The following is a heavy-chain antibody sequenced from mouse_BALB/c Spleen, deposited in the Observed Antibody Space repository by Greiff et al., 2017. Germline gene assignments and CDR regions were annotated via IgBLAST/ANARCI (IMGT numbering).Heavy chain of an antibody. D-gene: IGHD1-1*01. Sequence: EVQRVESGGGLVKLGGSLKLSCAASGFTFSSYYMSWVRQTPEKRLELVAAINSNGGSTYYPDTVKGRFTISRDNAKNTLYLQMSSLKSEDTALYYCARHRITTVPFAYWGQGTLVTVSA. V-gene: IGHV5-6-2*01. J-gene: IGHJ3*01. CDR1: GFTFSSYY. CDR2: INSNGGST. CDR3: ARHRITTVPFAY.